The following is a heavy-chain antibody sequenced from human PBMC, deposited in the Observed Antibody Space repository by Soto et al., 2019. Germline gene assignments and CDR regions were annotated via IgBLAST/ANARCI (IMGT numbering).Heavy chain of an antibody. CDR3: ARDERPWALYYGMDV. CDR1: GGSISSGDYY. D-gene: IGHD1-1*01. V-gene: IGHV4-30-4*01. Sequence: SETLSLTCTVSGGSISSGDYYWSWIRQPPGKGLEWIGYIYYSGSTYYNPSLKSRVTISVDTSKNQFSLKLSSVTAADTAVYYCARDERPWALYYGMDVWGQGTTVTVSS. J-gene: IGHJ6*02. CDR2: IYYSGST.